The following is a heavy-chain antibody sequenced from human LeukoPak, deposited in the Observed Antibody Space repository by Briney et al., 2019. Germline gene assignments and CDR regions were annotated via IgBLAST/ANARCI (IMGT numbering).Heavy chain of an antibody. V-gene: IGHV4-34*01. CDR3: ARSSGRITMIHGFDY. CDR1: GGSFSGYY. D-gene: IGHD3-22*01. J-gene: IGHJ4*02. CDR2: INHSGST. Sequence: SETLSLTCAVYGGSFSGYYWSWIRQPPGKGLEWIGEINHSGSTNYNPSLKSRVTISVDTSKNQFSLKLSSVTAADTAVYYCARSSGRITMIHGFDYWGQGTLVTVSS.